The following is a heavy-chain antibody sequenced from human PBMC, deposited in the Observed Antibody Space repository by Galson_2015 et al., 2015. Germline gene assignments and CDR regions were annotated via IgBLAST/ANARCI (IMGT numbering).Heavy chain of an antibody. J-gene: IGHJ4*02. CDR2: IWYDGSNK. CDR3: ARVESFDGSVDY. Sequence: SLRLSCAASGFTFSSYGMHWVRQAPGKGLEWVADIWYDGSNKYYADSVKGRFTISRDNSKNTLYLQMDSLRAEDTAVYYCARVESFDGSVDYWGQGTLVTVSS. CDR1: GFTFSSYG. V-gene: IGHV3-33*01. D-gene: IGHD3-10*01.